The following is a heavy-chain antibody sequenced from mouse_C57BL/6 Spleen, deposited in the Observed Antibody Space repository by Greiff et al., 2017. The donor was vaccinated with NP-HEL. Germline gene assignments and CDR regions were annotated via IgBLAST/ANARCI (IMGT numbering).Heavy chain of an antibody. Sequence: QVQLQQSGAELARPGDSVKMSCKASGYTFTSYTMHWVKQRPGQGLEWIGYINPSSGYTKYNQKFKDQATLTADKSSSTAYMQLSSLTSEDTAVYYGAREGAQDSSGHYFDYWGQGTTLTVSS. V-gene: IGHV1-4*01. D-gene: IGHD3-2*02. CDR3: AREGAQDSSGHYFDY. J-gene: IGHJ2*01. CDR1: GYTFTSYT. CDR2: INPSSGYT.